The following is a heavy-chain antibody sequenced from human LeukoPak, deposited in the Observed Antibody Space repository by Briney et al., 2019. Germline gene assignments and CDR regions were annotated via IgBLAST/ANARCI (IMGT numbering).Heavy chain of an antibody. V-gene: IGHV1-2*06. CDR2: INPNSGGT. J-gene: IGHJ4*02. CDR3: ARAIAAAGDF. Sequence: GASVKVSCKASGYTFTSYYMHWVRQAPGQGLEWMGRINPNSGGTNSAQKFQGRVTMTRDTSINTAYMELNRLRSDDTAVYYCARAIAAAGDFWGQGTLVTVSS. D-gene: IGHD6-13*01. CDR1: GYTFTSYY.